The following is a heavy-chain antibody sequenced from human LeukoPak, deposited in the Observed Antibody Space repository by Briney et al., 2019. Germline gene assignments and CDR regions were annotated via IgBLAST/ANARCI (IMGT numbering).Heavy chain of an antibody. D-gene: IGHD1-1*01. CDR2: ITDDEDT. Sequence: GGSLRLSCAASGFTFTNYAMTWVRQTPGKGLESVSVITDDEDTYYADSVKGRFTISRDNSQNTVFLQMNSLRVEDTAVYYCAKVDYWSPENYFDSWGQGTLVTVSS. V-gene: IGHV3-23*01. CDR3: AKVDYWSPENYFDS. CDR1: GFTFTNYA. J-gene: IGHJ4*02.